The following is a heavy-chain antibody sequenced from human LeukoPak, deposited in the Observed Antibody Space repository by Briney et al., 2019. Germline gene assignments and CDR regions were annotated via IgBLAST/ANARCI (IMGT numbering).Heavy chain of an antibody. CDR1: GFTFSSYA. CDR3: AKDYCSGGSCYSDAFDI. V-gene: IGHV3-23*01. D-gene: IGHD2-15*01. J-gene: IGHJ3*02. CDR2: ISGSGGST. Sequence: GGSLRLSCAASGFTFSSYAMSWVRQAPGKGLEWVSAISGSGGSTYYADSVKGRFTISSDNSKNTMYLQMNSLRAEDTAVYYCAKDYCSGGSCYSDAFDIWGRGTMVTVSS.